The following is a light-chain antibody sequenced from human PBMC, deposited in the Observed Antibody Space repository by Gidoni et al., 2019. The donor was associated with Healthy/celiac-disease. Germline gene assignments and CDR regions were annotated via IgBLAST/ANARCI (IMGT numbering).Light chain of an antibody. Sequence: QSVLPQPPSASGTPGPRVTISCSGSRSNIGSNTVNWYQQLPGTAPKLLIYSNNQRPSGVPDRVSGSKSGTSASLAISGLQSEDEADYYCAAWEDSLNGHVVFGGGTKLTVL. CDR2: SNN. CDR1: RSNIGSNT. J-gene: IGLJ2*01. CDR3: AAWEDSLNGHVV. V-gene: IGLV1-44*01.